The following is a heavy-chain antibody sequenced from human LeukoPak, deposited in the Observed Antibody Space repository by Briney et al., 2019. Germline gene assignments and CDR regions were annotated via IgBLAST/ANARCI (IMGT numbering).Heavy chain of an antibody. V-gene: IGHV1-18*04. D-gene: IGHD3-10*01. CDR2: ISAYNGIT. CDR1: GYTFTSYG. Sequence: ASVTVSCKPSGYTFTSYGISWVRQAPGQGLEWMGWISAYNGITNYAQKLQGRVTMTTDTSTSTAYMELRSLRSDDTAVYYCARDQGWFGESAANDYWGQGTLVTVSS. J-gene: IGHJ4*02. CDR3: ARDQGWFGESAANDY.